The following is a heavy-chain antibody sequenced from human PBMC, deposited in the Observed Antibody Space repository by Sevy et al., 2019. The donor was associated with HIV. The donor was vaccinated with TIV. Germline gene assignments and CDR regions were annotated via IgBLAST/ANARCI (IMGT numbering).Heavy chain of an antibody. CDR3: ARDRGGASDAFDI. CDR1: GFTFSDHY. CDR2: IRNKANSYTT. D-gene: IGHD2-21*01. J-gene: IGHJ3*02. Sequence: GGSLRLSCAASGFTFSDHYMDWVRQAPGKGLEWVGRIRNKANSYTTEYAASVKGRFTISSDDLKKTLYLQMKSLKIEDTALYYCARDRGGASDAFDIWGQGTMVTVSS. V-gene: IGHV3-72*01.